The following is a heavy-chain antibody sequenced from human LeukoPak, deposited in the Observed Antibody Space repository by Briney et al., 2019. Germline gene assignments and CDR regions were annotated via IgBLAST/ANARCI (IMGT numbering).Heavy chain of an antibody. CDR1: GFTFSDYY. CDR2: ISGSSGYT. CDR3: ARGTGTTAYFDY. D-gene: IGHD1-1*01. Sequence: GGSLRLSCAASGFTFSDYYMSWVRQAPGKGLKWVSYISGSSGYTKYADSVKGRFTISRDNAKNSLYLQVNSLRAEDTAVYYCARGTGTTAYFDYWGQGTPVTVSS. J-gene: IGHJ4*02. V-gene: IGHV3-11*06.